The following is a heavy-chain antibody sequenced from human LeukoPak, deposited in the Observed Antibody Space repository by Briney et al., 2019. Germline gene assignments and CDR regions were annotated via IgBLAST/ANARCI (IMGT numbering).Heavy chain of an antibody. CDR3: ARGPANWLDP. CDR1: GYTFTGYY. Sequence: ASVKVSCKASGYTFTGYYIYWLRQAPGQGLEWMGWINPNSGATKYARKFQGRVTMTRDTSISTTYMELSNLRSDDTAVYYCARGPANWLDPWGQGTLVAVSS. J-gene: IGHJ5*02. CDR2: INPNSGAT. V-gene: IGHV1-2*02.